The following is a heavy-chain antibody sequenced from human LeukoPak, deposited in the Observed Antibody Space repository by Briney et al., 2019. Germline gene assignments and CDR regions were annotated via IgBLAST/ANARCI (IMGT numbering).Heavy chain of an antibody. D-gene: IGHD2-21*01. CDR3: ARDHSGAFDY. CDR2: IYSGGST. J-gene: IGHJ4*02. Sequence: PGGSLRLSCAASRFTVSSNYMSWVRQAPGKGLEWVSVIYSGGSTYYADSVKGRFTISRDNSKNTLYLQMNSLRAEDTAVYYCARDHSGAFDYWGQGTPVTVSS. V-gene: IGHV3-53*01. CDR1: RFTVSSNY.